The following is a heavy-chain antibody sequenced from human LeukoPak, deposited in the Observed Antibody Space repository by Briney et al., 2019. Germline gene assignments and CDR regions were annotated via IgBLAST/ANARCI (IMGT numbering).Heavy chain of an antibody. Sequence: SETLSLTCTVSGGSISSYYWSWIRQPPGKGLEWIGYVYYSGTTNYNPSLKNRVTISVDTSRNQFSLKLNSVTTADTAVYYCAGVAYRNWIDPWGQGTLVTVSS. CDR2: VYYSGTT. V-gene: IGHV4-59*01. J-gene: IGHJ5*02. D-gene: IGHD3-16*01. CDR1: GGSISSYY. CDR3: AGVAYRNWIDP.